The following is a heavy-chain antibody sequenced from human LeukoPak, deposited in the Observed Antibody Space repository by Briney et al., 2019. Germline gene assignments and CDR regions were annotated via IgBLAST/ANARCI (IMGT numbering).Heavy chain of an antibody. CDR2: IYYSGST. CDR3: ARDIVGATRYFDL. CDR1: GGSNSSYY. V-gene: IGHV4-59*12. J-gene: IGHJ2*01. D-gene: IGHD1-26*01. Sequence: SETLSLXCTVSGGSNSSYYWSWIRQPPGKGLEWMGYIYYSGSTSYNPSLKSRVTISVDTSKNQFSLKLSSVTAADTAAYYCARDIVGATRYFDLWGRGTLVTISS.